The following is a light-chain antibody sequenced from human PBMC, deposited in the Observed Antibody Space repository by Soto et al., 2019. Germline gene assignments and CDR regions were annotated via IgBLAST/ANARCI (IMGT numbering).Light chain of an antibody. CDR2: DAS. V-gene: IGKV1-33*01. Sequence: DIQMTQSPSTLSASVGDRVTITCRASQSISSWLAWYQQKPGKAPKLLIYDASNLETGVPSRFSGSGSGTDFTFTISSLQPEDIATYYCQQYDNLPPALTFGGGTKVDIK. CDR3: QQYDNLPPALT. J-gene: IGKJ4*01. CDR1: QSISSW.